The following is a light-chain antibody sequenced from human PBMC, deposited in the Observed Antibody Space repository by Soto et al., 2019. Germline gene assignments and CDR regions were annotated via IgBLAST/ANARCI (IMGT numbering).Light chain of an antibody. J-gene: IGKJ2*01. CDR1: QSISSW. CDR2: KAS. CDR3: QQYNSLST. Sequence: DIQMTQSPSTLSASVGARVTITCRASQSISSWLAWYQQKPGKAPKLLIYKASSLESGVPSRFSGSGSGTEFTITIRSLQPDDFATYYCQQYNSLSTCGQGTKLEIK. V-gene: IGKV1-5*03.